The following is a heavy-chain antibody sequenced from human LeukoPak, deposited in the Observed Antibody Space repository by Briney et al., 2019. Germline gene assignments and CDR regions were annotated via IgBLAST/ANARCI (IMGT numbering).Heavy chain of an antibody. J-gene: IGHJ4*02. V-gene: IGHV3-9*01. CDR1: GFTFDDYA. CDR2: ITWNSGSI. CDR3: AKDPTQYYYDSSGPFDY. Sequence: TGGSLRLSCAASGFTFDDYAMHWVRQAPGKGLEWVSGITWNSGSIGYADSVKGRFTISRDNAKNSLYLQMNSLRAEDTALYYCAKDPTQYYYDSSGPFDYWGQGTLVTVSS. D-gene: IGHD3-22*01.